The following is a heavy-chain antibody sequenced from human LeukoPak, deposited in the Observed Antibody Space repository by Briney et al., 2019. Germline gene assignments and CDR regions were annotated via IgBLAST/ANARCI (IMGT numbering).Heavy chain of an antibody. CDR2: INPISGDT. CDR3: ARYRDNCSGGSCYFYFDY. J-gene: IGHJ4*02. Sequence: ASVKVSCKASGYTFTGFYIHWVRQAPGQGLEWMGWINPISGDTNYAQKFQGRVTMTRDTSISTAYMELSRLRSDDTAVYYCARYRDNCSGGSCYFYFDYWGQGTLVTVSS. D-gene: IGHD2-15*01. CDR1: GYTFTGFY. V-gene: IGHV1-2*02.